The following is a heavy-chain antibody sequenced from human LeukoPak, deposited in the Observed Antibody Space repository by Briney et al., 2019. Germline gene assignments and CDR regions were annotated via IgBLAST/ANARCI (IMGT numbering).Heavy chain of an antibody. D-gene: IGHD1-1*01. CDR1: GFSISNGYY. CDR3: ASVQLAREPYYGMDV. Sequence: SETLSLTCTVSGFSISNGYYWGWIRQPPRKGLEWIANIYHSGSTYYNPSLKSRVTISVDTSKNQFSLKLSSVTAADTAVYYCASVQLAREPYYGMDVWGQGTTVTVSS. V-gene: IGHV4-38-2*02. J-gene: IGHJ6*02. CDR2: IYHSGST.